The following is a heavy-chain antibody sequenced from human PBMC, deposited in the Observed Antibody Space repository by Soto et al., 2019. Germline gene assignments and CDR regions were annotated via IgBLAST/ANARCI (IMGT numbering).Heavy chain of an antibody. CDR2: VFYTGRA. CDR1: GGSLSIYR. CDR3: ARDGDGRMTTNPYYYNGMDV. J-gene: IGHJ6*02. V-gene: IGHV4-59*01. Sequence: PSEPPSLTGTVPGGSLSIYRVLLIRPPPGKGLEWIGYVFYTGRANYNAPLKSRVSISLDTSNYQFSLKLSSVTAADTAVYYCARDGDGRMTTNPYYYNGMDVWGPGTTVNGPS. D-gene: IGHD4-4*01.